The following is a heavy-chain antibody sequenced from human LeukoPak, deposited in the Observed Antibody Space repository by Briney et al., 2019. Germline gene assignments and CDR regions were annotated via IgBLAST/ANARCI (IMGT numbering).Heavy chain of an antibody. V-gene: IGHV3-30-3*01. CDR1: GFTFSSYA. CDR2: ISYDGSNK. J-gene: IGHJ6*02. Sequence: GGSLRLSCAASGFTFSSYAMHWVRQAPGRGLEWVAVISYDGSNKYYADSVKGRFTISRDNAKNSLYLQMNSLRAEDTAVYYCARERVAARDYYYYGMDVWGQGTTVTVSS. D-gene: IGHD6-6*01. CDR3: ARERVAARDYYYYGMDV.